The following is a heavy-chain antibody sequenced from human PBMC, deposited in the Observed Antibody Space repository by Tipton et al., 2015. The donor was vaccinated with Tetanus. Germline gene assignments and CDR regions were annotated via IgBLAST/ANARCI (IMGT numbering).Heavy chain of an antibody. CDR2: IYNIGTT. CDR3: ARHRAQWELLF. V-gene: IGHV4-61*05. Sequence: TLSLTCTVSGDSISSSEYYWGWIRQPPGEGLEWIGYIYNIGTTKYNPSLKSRVTILLDMSKNQLSLKLSSMTAADTAVYYCARHRAQWELLFWSQGALVTVSS. D-gene: IGHD1-26*01. J-gene: IGHJ4*02. CDR1: GDSISSSEYY.